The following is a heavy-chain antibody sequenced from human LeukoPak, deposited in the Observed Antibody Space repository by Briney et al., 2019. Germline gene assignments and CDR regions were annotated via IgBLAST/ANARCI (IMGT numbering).Heavy chain of an antibody. CDR3: ARRQGTTLSFDY. CDR1: GYTLTFYH. D-gene: IGHD1-1*01. Sequence: ASVKVSCKASGYTLTFYHMHWARQAPGQGLEWMGIINPSGGSTSYAQKFQGRLTMTRDTSTSTVYMELSSLRSEDTAVYYCARRQGTTLSFDYWGQGTLVTVSS. CDR2: INPSGGST. J-gene: IGHJ4*02. V-gene: IGHV1-46*01.